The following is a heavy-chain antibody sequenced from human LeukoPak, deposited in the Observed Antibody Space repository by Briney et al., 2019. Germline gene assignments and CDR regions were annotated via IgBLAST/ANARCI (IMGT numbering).Heavy chain of an antibody. CDR1: GGSFSGYY. Sequence: PSETLSLTCAVYGGSFSGYYWSWIRQPPGKGLEWIGEINHSGSTNYNPSLKSRVTISVDTSKNQFSLKLRSVTAADTAVYYCARGMCSSTSCYFVGTWFDPWGQGTLVTVSS. D-gene: IGHD2-2*01. J-gene: IGHJ5*02. CDR2: INHSGST. CDR3: ARGMCSSTSCYFVGTWFDP. V-gene: IGHV4-34*01.